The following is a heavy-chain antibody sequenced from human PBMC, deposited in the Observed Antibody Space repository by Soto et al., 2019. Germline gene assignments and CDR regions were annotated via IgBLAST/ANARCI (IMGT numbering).Heavy chain of an antibody. CDR3: ARSLGPVGANGILVDP. CDR1: GYTFTSCG. J-gene: IGHJ5*02. D-gene: IGHD1-26*01. Sequence: GASVKVSCKASGYTFTSCGISWVRQAPGQGLEWMGWISAYNGNTNYAQKLQGRVTMTTDTSTSTAYMELRSLRSDDTAVYYCARSLGPVGANGILVDPWGQGTLVTVSS. CDR2: ISAYNGNT. V-gene: IGHV1-18*01.